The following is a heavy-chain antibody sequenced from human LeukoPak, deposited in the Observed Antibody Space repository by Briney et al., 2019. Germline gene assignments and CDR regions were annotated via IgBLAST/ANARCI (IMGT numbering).Heavy chain of an antibody. CDR3: ARNDFGSGWLGDY. J-gene: IGHJ4*02. Sequence: QSGGSLRLSCAASGFTFSTYAMGWVRQAPGKGLEWVSTIGGGGGGTYYADSVKGRFTISIDTSKNTLFLQMNSLRAEDTAVYYCARNDFGSGWLGDYWGQGTLVTVFS. D-gene: IGHD6-19*01. CDR1: GFTFSTYA. V-gene: IGHV3-23*01. CDR2: IGGGGGGT.